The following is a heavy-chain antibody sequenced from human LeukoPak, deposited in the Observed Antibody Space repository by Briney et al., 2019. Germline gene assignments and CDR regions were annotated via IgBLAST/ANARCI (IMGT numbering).Heavy chain of an antibody. CDR2: IDWNNDK. J-gene: IGHJ4*02. CDR1: GFSLTTRAIS. Sequence: SGPALAKPTQTLTLTCTWSGFSLTTRAISVSWIRQPPGKALQWLARIDWNNDKYYSTSLKSRLSISKDTSKNQMVLTRTTMDPVDTATYYCARTPIHTYYLDYWGQGTLVTVSS. V-gene: IGHV2-70*11. CDR3: ARTPIHTYYLDY.